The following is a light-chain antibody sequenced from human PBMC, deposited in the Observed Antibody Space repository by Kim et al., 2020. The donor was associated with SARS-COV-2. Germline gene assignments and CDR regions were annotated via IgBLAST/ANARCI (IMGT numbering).Light chain of an antibody. V-gene: IGLV4-69*01. J-gene: IGLJ2*01. CDR3: QTLGSGIGV. CDR1: SGHSKYA. CDR2: LSSDGRH. Sequence: ASVKHTCPLSSGHSKYATAWLQQQPGKGRRYLMGLSSDGRHTNAHGSPDRFSGSTSGSAYYLTTSSLQSEDEADYSCQTLGSGIGVFGGGTQLTVL.